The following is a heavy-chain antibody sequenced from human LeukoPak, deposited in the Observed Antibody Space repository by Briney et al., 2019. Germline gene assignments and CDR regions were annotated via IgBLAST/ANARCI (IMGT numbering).Heavy chain of an antibody. CDR2: IHHSGST. V-gene: IGHV4-4*02. J-gene: IGHJ4*02. Sequence: SGTLSLTCAVSGGSITSCDWWAWVRQPPGRGLEWIGEIHHSGSTNYNPSSPPLKSRVTISVDKSKNQFSLKLSSVTAADTAVYYCATTDYYRSDYWGQGTLVTVSS. CDR1: GGSITSCDW. D-gene: IGHD3-9*01. CDR3: ATTDYYRSDY.